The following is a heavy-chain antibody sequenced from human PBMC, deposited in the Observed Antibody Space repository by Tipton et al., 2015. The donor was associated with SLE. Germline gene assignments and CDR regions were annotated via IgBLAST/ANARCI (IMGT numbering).Heavy chain of an antibody. J-gene: IGHJ4*02. V-gene: IGHV4-34*01. CDR2: INHSGST. CDR3: ARGLYGDEPGY. Sequence: TLSLTCAVYGGSFRGYYCSWVRQPPGEGVGGVGEINHSGSTNYKPSLKSRVTISVDTSKNQFSLKLTSLTAADTAVHYCARGLYGDEPGYWGQGTLVTVSS. D-gene: IGHD4-17*01. CDR1: GGSFRGYY.